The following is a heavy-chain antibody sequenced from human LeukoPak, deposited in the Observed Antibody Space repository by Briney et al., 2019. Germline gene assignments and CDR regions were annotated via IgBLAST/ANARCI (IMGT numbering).Heavy chain of an antibody. CDR3: ARGYCTNGVCYTWGTFDY. V-gene: IGHV4-34*01. D-gene: IGHD2-8*01. Sequence: PSETLSLTCAVYGGSFSGYYGSWIRQPPGKGLEWIGEINHSGSTNYNPSLKSRVTISVDTSKNQFSLKLSSVTAADTAVYYCARGYCTNGVCYTWGTFDYWGQGTLVTVSS. CDR2: INHSGST. CDR1: GGSFSGYY. J-gene: IGHJ4*02.